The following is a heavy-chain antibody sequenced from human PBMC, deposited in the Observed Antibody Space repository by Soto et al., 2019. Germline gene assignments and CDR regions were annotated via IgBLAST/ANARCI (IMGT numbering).Heavy chain of an antibody. CDR2: INPNSGGT. CDR3: ARAGDSYYDGLDV. Sequence: QVQLVHSVAEVKKPGASVKVSCKASGFTFTAYYMHWVRQAPGQGLEWMGWINPNSGGTNYAQKFQGRVTMTRDTSISTAYMELSSLTYDDTAVYYCARAGDSYYDGLDVWGQGTTVTVSS. D-gene: IGHD3-22*01. J-gene: IGHJ6*02. V-gene: IGHV1-2*02. CDR1: GFTFTAYY.